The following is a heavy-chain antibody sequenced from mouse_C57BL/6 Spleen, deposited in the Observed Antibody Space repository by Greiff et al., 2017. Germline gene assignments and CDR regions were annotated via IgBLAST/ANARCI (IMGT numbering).Heavy chain of an antibody. V-gene: IGHV1-26*01. CDR3: ARQAGYYAMDY. Sequence: EVQLQQSGPELVKPGASVKISCKASGYTFTDYYMNWVKQSHGKSLEWIGDINPNNGGTSYNQKFKGKATLTVDKSSSTAYMELRSLTSEDSAVYYCARQAGYYAMDYWGQGTSVTVSS. D-gene: IGHD6-1*01. CDR2: INPNNGGT. CDR1: GYTFTDYY. J-gene: IGHJ4*01.